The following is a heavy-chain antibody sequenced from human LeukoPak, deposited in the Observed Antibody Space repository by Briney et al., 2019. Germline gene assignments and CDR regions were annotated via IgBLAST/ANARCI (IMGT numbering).Heavy chain of an antibody. V-gene: IGHV3-53*01. CDR3: ARESKVGATPYYYYGMDV. D-gene: IGHD1-26*01. CDR2: IYSGGST. CDR1: GFTVSSNY. J-gene: IGHJ6*02. Sequence: PGGSLRLSCAASGFTVSSNYMSWVRQAPGKGLEWVSVIYSGGSTYYADSVKSRFTISRDNSKNTLYLQMNSLRAEDTAVYYCARESKVGATPYYYYGMDVWGQGTTVTVSS.